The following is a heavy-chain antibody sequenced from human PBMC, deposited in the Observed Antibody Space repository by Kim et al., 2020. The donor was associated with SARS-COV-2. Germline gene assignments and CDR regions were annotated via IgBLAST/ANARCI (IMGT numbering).Heavy chain of an antibody. J-gene: IGHJ2*01. V-gene: IGHV1-69*13. CDR2: IIPIFGTA. D-gene: IGHD3-22*01. CDR3: ARDSQPRKKVVVINPRYWYFDL. Sequence: SVKVSCKASGGTFSSYAISWVRQAPGQGLEWMGGIIPIFGTANYAQKFQGRVTITADESTSTAYMELSSLRSEDTAVYYCARDSQPRKKVVVINPRYWYFDLWGRGTLVTVSS. CDR1: GGTFSSYA.